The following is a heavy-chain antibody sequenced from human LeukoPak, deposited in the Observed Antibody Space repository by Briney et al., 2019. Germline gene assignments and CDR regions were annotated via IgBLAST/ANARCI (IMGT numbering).Heavy chain of an antibody. CDR3: AKEKENYYDSSGFDY. J-gene: IGHJ4*02. Sequence: PGGSLRLSCAASGFTFSSYGLHWVRQAPGKGLEWVAFIRYDGSNKYYADSVKGRFTFSRDNSKNTLYLQMNSLRAEDTAVYYCAKEKENYYDSSGFDYWGQGTLVTVSS. CDR1: GFTFSSYG. V-gene: IGHV3-30*02. D-gene: IGHD3-22*01. CDR2: IRYDGSNK.